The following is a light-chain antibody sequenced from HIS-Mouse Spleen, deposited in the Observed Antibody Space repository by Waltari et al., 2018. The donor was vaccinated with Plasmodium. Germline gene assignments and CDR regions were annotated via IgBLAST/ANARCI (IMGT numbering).Light chain of an antibody. V-gene: IGKV3-15*01. CDR1: PSVSSN. CDR2: GAS. J-gene: IGKJ1*01. CDR3: QQYNNWPRGT. Sequence: EIVMTQSPATLSVSPGERATLSCRASPSVSSNLAWYHQKPGQAPRLLIYGASTRATGIPARFSGSGSGTEFTLTISSMQSEDFAVYYCQQYNNWPRGTFGQGTKVEIK.